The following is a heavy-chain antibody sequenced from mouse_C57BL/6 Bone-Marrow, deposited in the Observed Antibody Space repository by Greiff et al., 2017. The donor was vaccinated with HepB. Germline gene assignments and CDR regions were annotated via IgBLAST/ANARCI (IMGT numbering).Heavy chain of an antibody. D-gene: IGHD2-3*01. V-gene: IGHV5-4*01. CDR2: ISDGGSYT. CDR3: ARDYDGYYDAIDY. J-gene: IGHJ4*01. CDR1: GFTFSSYA. Sequence: EVQRVESGGGLVKPGGSLKLSCAASGFTFSSYAMSWVRQTPEKRLEWVATISDGGSYTYYPDNVKGRFTISRDNAKNNLYLQMSHLKSEDTAMYYCARDYDGYYDAIDYWGQGTSVTVSS.